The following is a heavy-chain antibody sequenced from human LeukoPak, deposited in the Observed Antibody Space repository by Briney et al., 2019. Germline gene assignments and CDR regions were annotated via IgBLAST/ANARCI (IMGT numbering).Heavy chain of an antibody. J-gene: IGHJ4*02. V-gene: IGHV3-7*03. CDR1: GFTFSTYW. CDR2: IKQDGSQK. D-gene: IGHD6-19*01. CDR3: AKSIAVAFYS. Sequence: GGSLRLSCAASGFTFSTYWMSWVRQAPGKGLEWVANIKQDGSQKYYVDSVKGRSTISRDNAKNSLFLQMNSLRAEDTAVYYCAKSIAVAFYSWGQGTLVTVSS.